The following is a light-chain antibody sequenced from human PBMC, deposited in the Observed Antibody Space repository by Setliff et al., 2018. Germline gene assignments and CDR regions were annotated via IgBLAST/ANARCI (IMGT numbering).Light chain of an antibody. CDR2: DVS. Sequence: QSALAQPPSASGSPGQSISISCTGTRRDVGSFNLVSWYQHRPGKAPQVIIFDVSDRPSGVSNRFSGSKSGDTAYLTISGLQAEDEASYFCSSYAGLTTWIFGAGTKVTVL. V-gene: IGLV2-23*02. CDR1: RRDVGSFNL. J-gene: IGLJ1*01. CDR3: SSYAGLTTWI.